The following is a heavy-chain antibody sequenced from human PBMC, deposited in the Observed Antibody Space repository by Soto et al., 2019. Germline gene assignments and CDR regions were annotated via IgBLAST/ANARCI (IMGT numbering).Heavy chain of an antibody. J-gene: IGHJ6*02. Sequence: QVHLLQSGAEVKKPGSSVKVSCKASGGSFGSVAFNWVRQAPGQGLEWMGGIIPIFGAPTYAQRFQGRVTLSADKSTTTVFMELNSLRSEDKAVYYCANMRMAVGGTAPSSYDMDVWGQGTTVIVSS. CDR1: GGSFGSVA. CDR2: IIPIFGAP. V-gene: IGHV1-69*06. D-gene: IGHD6-19*01. CDR3: ANMRMAVGGTAPSSYDMDV.